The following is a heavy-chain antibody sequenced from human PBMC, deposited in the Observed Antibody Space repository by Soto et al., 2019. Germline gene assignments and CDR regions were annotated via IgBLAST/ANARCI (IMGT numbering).Heavy chain of an antibody. J-gene: IGHJ5*02. V-gene: IGHV4-34*01. D-gene: IGHD4-17*01. CDR2: INHSGST. CDR3: ATNSTGFFDP. CDR1: GGSSSGYY. Sequence: SETLSLTCAVYGGSSSGYYWSWIRQPPGKGLEWIGEINHSGSTNYNPSLKSRVTISVDTSKNQFSLKLSSVTAADTAVYYCATNSTGFFDPWGQGTLVTVSS.